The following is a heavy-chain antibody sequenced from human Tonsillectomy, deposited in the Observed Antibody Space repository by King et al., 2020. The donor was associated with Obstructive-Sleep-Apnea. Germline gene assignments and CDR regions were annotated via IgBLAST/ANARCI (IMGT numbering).Heavy chain of an antibody. J-gene: IGHJ6*02. CDR3: AGDDDYKEGSYYYYGMDV. CDR2: INHSGST. V-gene: IGHV4-34*01. CDR1: GGSFSGYY. Sequence: VQLQQWDAGLLKPSETLSLTCAVYGGSFSGYYWSWIRQPPGKGLEWIGEINHSGSTNYNPSLKSRVTISVDTSKNQFSLKLSSVTAADTAVYYCAGDDDYKEGSYYYYGMDVWGQGTTVTVSS. D-gene: IGHD4-11*01.